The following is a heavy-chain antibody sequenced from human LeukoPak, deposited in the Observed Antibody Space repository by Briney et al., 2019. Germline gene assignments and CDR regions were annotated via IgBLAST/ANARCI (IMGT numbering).Heavy chain of an antibody. J-gene: IGHJ5*02. CDR3: ARDSFGELPNWFDP. CDR2: ISSSSSYI. Sequence: PGGSLRLSCAASGFTFSSYSMNWVRQAPGKGLEWVSSISSSSSYIYYADSVKGRFTISRDNAKNSLYLQMNSLRAEDTAVYYCARDSFGELPNWFDPWGQGTLVTVSS. D-gene: IGHD3-10*01. CDR1: GFTFSSYS. V-gene: IGHV3-21*01.